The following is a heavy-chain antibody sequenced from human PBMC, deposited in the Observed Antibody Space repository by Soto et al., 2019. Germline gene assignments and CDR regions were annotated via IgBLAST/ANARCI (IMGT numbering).Heavy chain of an antibody. D-gene: IGHD6-13*01. CDR1: GGSMIAYY. CDR2: TYYSGST. V-gene: IGHV4-59*01. Sequence: PSETLSLTCTVSGGSMIAYYWKWVRQPPGKGLQWIGYTYYSGSTTYNPSLKSRVTISVDSSKNQFSLKLDSVTPADTAVYYCARVRGTAGKRYFDYWGPGTLVTVSS. CDR3: ARVRGTAGKRYFDY. J-gene: IGHJ4*02.